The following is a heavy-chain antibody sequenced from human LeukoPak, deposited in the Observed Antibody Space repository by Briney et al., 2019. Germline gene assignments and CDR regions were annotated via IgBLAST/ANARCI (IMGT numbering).Heavy chain of an antibody. CDR1: GYTFTGYY. V-gene: IGHV1-2*04. CDR2: INPNSGGT. D-gene: IGHD3-22*01. Sequence: GASVKVSCKASGYTFTGYYMHWVRQAPGQGLEWMGWINPNSGGTNYAQKFQGWVTMTRDTSISTAYMELSRLRSDDTAVYYCARGLSTPYYYDSSGSDIWGQGTMVIVSS. J-gene: IGHJ3*02. CDR3: ARGLSTPYYYDSSGSDI.